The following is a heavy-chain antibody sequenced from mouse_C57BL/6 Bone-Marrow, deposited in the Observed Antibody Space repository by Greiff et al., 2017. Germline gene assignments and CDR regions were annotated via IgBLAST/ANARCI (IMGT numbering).Heavy chain of an antibody. CDR2: IYPRSGNT. CDR3: ARRFSLYYDYDGYYFDY. CDR1: GYTFTSYG. J-gene: IGHJ2*01. V-gene: IGHV1-81*01. Sequence: VQLQESGAELARPGASVKLSCKASGYTFTSYGISWVKQRTGQGLEWIGEIYPRSGNTYYNEKFKGKATLTADKSSSTAYMELRSLTSEDSAVYFCARRFSLYYDYDGYYFDYWGQGTTLTVSS. D-gene: IGHD2-4*01.